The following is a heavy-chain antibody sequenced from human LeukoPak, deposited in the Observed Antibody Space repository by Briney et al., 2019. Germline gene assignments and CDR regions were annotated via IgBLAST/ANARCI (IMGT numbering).Heavy chain of an antibody. J-gene: IGHJ4*02. D-gene: IGHD2-2*01. CDR2: IRYDGSNK. V-gene: IGHV3-30*02. CDR1: GFTFTSYG. Sequence: GGSLRLSCAASGFTFTSYGMHWVRQAPGKGLEWVAFIRYDGSNKYYADSVKGRFTISRDNYKNTLYLLMNSLRAEDTAVYYCAKGVVPAAIPFDYWGQGTLVTVSS. CDR3: AKGVVPAAIPFDY.